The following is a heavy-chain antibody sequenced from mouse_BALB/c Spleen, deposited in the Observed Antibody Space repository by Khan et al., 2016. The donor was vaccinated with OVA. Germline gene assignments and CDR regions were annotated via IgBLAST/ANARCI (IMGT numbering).Heavy chain of an antibody. CDR3: ARTARIKY. CDR2: IRYSGST. CDR1: GYSITSGYG. V-gene: IGHV3-1*02. Sequence: EVQLVESGPGLVKPSQSLSLTCTVTGYSITSGYGWNWIRQFPGNKLEWMGYIRYSGSTNYNPSLKSRISITRDTSNNQFFLQLNSVTTEDTATYYWARTARIKYWGQGTTLTVSS. J-gene: IGHJ2*01. D-gene: IGHD1-2*01.